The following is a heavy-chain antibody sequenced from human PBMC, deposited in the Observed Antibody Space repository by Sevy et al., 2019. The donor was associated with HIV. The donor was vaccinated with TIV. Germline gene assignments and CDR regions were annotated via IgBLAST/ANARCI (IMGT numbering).Heavy chain of an antibody. J-gene: IGHJ3*02. Sequence: ASVKVSCKASGGTFSSYAISWVRQAPGQGLEWMGGIIPIFGTAKYAQKFQGRVTVTGDESTSTDYMELSSLRYEDTVVYYCARVGSGGSLVVVAASDAFDIWGQRTMVTVSS. CDR3: ARVGSGGSLVVVAASDAFDI. D-gene: IGHD2-15*01. V-gene: IGHV1-69*13. CDR1: GGTFSSYA. CDR2: IIPIFGTA.